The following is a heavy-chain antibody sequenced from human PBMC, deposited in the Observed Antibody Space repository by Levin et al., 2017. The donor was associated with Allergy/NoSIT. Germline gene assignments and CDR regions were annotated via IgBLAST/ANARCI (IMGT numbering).Heavy chain of an antibody. D-gene: IGHD6-19*01. Sequence: SETLSLTCGASGYSISSGYYWAWIRQPPGKGLECIGSLYHSGNTYYNPSLKSRISISADTSKNQFSLKLSSLTAADPAVFFCARDRGAVAEYYFDYWGQGTVVTVSS. J-gene: IGHJ4*02. CDR1: GYSISSGYY. CDR3: ARDRGAVAEYYFDY. CDR2: LYHSGNT. V-gene: IGHV4-38-2*02.